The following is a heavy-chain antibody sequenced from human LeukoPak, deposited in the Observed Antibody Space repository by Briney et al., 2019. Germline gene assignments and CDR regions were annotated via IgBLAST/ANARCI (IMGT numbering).Heavy chain of an antibody. J-gene: IGHJ4*02. CDR1: GYTFTSFG. V-gene: IGHV1-18*01. D-gene: IGHD1-26*01. CDR2: ISAYNGNT. CDR3: RAWELLRVPSIDY. Sequence: ASVKVSCKASGYTFTSFGISWVRQAPGQGLEWMGWISAYNGNTNYAQKLQGRVTMTTDTSTSTAYMELWSLRSDDTAVYYCRAWELLRVPSIDYWGQGTLVTVSS.